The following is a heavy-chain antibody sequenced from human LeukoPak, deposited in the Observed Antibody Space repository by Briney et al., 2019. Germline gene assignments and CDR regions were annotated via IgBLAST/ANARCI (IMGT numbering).Heavy chain of an antibody. Sequence: ASVKVSCKASGYTFTGYYMHWVRQAPGQGLEWMGRINPNSGGTNYAQKFQGRVTMTRDTSISTAYMELSRLRSEDTAVYYCARDQRRGYFDWLLWGYYYYGMDVWGQGTTVTVSS. CDR3: ARDQRRGYFDWLLWGYYYYGMDV. D-gene: IGHD3-9*01. J-gene: IGHJ6*02. V-gene: IGHV1-2*06. CDR2: INPNSGGT. CDR1: GYTFTGYY.